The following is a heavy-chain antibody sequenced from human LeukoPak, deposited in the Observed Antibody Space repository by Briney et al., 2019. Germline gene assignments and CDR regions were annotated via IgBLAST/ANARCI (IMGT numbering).Heavy chain of an antibody. CDR2: ISYDGSNK. D-gene: IGHD6-19*01. CDR3: ARVPNSSGWYGPVFDY. V-gene: IGHV3-30*04. Sequence: PGRSLRLSCAASGFTFGSSAMHWVRRAPGKGLEWVAVISYDGSNKYYADSVRGRFTISRDNSKNTLYLQMNSLRAEDTAVYYCARVPNSSGWYGPVFDYWGQGTLVTVSS. J-gene: IGHJ4*02. CDR1: GFTFGSSA.